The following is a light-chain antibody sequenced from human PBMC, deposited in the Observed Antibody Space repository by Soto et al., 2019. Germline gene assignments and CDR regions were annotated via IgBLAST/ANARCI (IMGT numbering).Light chain of an antibody. J-gene: IGLJ2*01. CDR3: QSYATNLSGVV. V-gene: IGLV1-40*01. CDR1: NSNIGAAYD. Sequence: QSVLTQPPSVSGAPGQRVTISCTGSNSNIGAAYDVHWYQQIPGTAPKLLIYGDINRPSGVPDRFSGSKSGTSASLAITGLQADDEADYYCQSYATNLSGVVFGGGTKLTVL. CDR2: GDI.